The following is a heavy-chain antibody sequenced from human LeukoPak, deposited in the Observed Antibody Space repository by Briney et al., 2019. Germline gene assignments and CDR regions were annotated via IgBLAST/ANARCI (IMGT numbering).Heavy chain of an antibody. D-gene: IGHD3-16*01. J-gene: IGHJ3*02. CDR1: GFRFGSDW. V-gene: IGHV3-7*01. CDR3: ARYYDTTVGDAFDI. Sequence: GGSLRLSCAASGFRFGSDWMSWVRQAPGKGLEWVANINPDGSEKYYVDSAKGRFTISRDNGKNSLYLQLNSLRAEDTAVYYCARYYDTTVGDAFDIWGQGTMVTVSS. CDR2: INPDGSEK.